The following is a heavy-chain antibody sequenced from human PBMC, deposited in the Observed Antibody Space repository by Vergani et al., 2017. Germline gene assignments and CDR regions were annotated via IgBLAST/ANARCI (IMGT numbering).Heavy chain of an antibody. Sequence: EVQLVESGGGLVQPGGSLRLSCAASGFTFSSYEMNWVRQAPGKGLEWVSYISSSGSTIYYADSVKGRFTISRDNAKNSLYLQMNSLRAEDTAVYYCARSPVTDSSGWPPFDYWGQGTLVTVSS. D-gene: IGHD6-19*01. J-gene: IGHJ4*02. CDR2: ISSSGSTI. V-gene: IGHV3-48*03. CDR1: GFTFSSYE. CDR3: ARSPVTDSSGWPPFDY.